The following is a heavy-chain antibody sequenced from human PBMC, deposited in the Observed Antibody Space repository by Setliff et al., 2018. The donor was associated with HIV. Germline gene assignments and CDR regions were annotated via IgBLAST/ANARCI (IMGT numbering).Heavy chain of an antibody. Sequence: LSLTCSVSGYSLSSASYWGWIRQPPEKGLEWIGSISLSGSTYYNPSLQSRVTISVDMSKNQFSLNLNSVTAADTAVYYCARGQGCGGGCHYAFEMWGQGTMVTVSS. CDR2: ISLSGST. CDR1: GYSLSSASY. J-gene: IGHJ3*02. V-gene: IGHV4-38-2*02. CDR3: ARGQGCGGGCHYAFEM. D-gene: IGHD2-21*02.